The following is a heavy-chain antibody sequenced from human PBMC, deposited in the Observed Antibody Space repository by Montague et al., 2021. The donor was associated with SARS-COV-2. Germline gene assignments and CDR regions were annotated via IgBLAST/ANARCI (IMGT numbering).Heavy chain of an antibody. Sequence: PALVKPTQTLTLTCTFSGFSLSTSGMCVSWIRQPPGKALEWLARIDWDDDKYYSTSLKARLTISEDTSKNQVVLTMTNMDPVDTATYYCAREMYYYDSSGYPLYYYYGMDVWGQGTTVTVSS. D-gene: IGHD3-22*01. CDR2: IDWDDDK. J-gene: IGHJ6*02. V-gene: IGHV2-70*11. CDR1: GFSLSTSGMC. CDR3: AREMYYYDSSGYPLYYYYGMDV.